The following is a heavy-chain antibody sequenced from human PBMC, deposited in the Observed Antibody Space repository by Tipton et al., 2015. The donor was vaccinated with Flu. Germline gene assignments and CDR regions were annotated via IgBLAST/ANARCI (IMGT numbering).Heavy chain of an antibody. J-gene: IGHJ4*02. CDR3: AKDLHGDYADYFDS. Sequence: SLRLSCAASGFTFSSYAMAWVRQAPGKRLEWVSGIRGGDDRTQYADSVKGRFTISRDNSKNTLFLQMNGLRAEDTAVYYCAKDLHGDYADYFDSWGQGTLVTVSS. CDR1: GFTFSSYA. CDR2: IRGGDDRT. V-gene: IGHV3-23*01. D-gene: IGHD4-17*01.